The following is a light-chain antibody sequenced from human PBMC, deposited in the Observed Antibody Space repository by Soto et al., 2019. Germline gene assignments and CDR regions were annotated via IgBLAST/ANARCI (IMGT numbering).Light chain of an antibody. V-gene: IGLV2-8*01. Sequence: QSALTQPRSVSGSPGQSVTISCTGTSRDVGGYDYVSWYQQHPGKAPKLMISEVSKRPSGVPDRFSGSKSGNTASLTASGLQAEDEADYYCSSYAGSVNVIFGGGTKLTVL. CDR2: EVS. CDR1: SRDVGGYDY. J-gene: IGLJ2*01. CDR3: SSYAGSVNVI.